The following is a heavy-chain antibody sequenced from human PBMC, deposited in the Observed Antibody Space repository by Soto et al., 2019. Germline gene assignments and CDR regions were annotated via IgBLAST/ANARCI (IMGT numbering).Heavy chain of an antibody. J-gene: IGHJ6*02. V-gene: IGHV4-39*07. CDR3: ARSWYATPYYYYYYGMDV. CDR1: GGSISSSSYY. CDR2: IYYSGST. Sequence: SETLSLTCTVSGGSISSSSYYWGWIRQPPGKGLEWIGSIYYSGSTYYNPSLKSRVTISVDTPKNQFSLKLSSVTAADTAVYYCARSWYATPYYYYYYGMDVWGQGTTVTVSS. D-gene: IGHD2-8*01.